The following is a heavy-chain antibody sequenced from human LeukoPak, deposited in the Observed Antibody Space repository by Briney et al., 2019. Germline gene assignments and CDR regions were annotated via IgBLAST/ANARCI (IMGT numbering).Heavy chain of an antibody. CDR1: GFTLSNHW. CDR2: IKQDGIEK. CDR3: GRGRAVDF. Sequence: SGGSLRLSCAASGFTLSNHWMIWVRQAPGKGLECVANIKQDGIEKYYLDSVKGRFTISRDNAKNSVYLQMNSLRVEDTAVYYCGRGRAVDFWGQGTLVTVSS. J-gene: IGHJ4*02. V-gene: IGHV3-7*01.